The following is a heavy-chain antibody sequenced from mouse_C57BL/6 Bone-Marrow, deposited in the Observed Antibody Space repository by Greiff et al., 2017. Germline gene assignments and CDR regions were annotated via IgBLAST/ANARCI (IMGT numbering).Heavy chain of an antibody. Sequence: VQLQQSGPELVKPGASVKISCKASGYTFTDYYINWVKQRPGQGLEWIGWIFPGSGSTYYNEKFKGKGPPTVYTSSSTAYMLLISLTSEDSAVYFCAREDYSNYGYAMDYWDQGTSVTVSS. CDR2: IFPGSGST. V-gene: IGHV1-75*01. CDR3: AREDYSNYGYAMDY. J-gene: IGHJ4*01. CDR1: GYTFTDYY. D-gene: IGHD2-5*01.